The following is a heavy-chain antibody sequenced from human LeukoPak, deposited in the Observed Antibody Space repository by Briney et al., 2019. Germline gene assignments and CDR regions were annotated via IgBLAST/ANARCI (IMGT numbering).Heavy chain of an antibody. Sequence: ASVKVSCKASGYTFTGYYMHWVRQAPGQGLEWMGWINPNSGGTNYAQKFQGRVAMTRDTSISTAYMELSRLRSDDTAVYYCAALYNSRRDLDYWGQGTLVTVSS. V-gene: IGHV1-2*02. CDR3: AALYNSRRDLDY. CDR1: GYTFTGYY. CDR2: INPNSGGT. D-gene: IGHD6-13*01. J-gene: IGHJ4*02.